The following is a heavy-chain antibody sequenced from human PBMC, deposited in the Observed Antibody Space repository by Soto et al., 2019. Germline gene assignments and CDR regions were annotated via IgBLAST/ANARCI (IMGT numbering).Heavy chain of an antibody. V-gene: IGHV1-46*01. CDR3: VRDLEASDY. J-gene: IGHJ4*02. D-gene: IGHD2-21*01. Sequence: QVHLVQSGAEVKKPGASVKVSCKASGYIFINYYIHWVRQAPGQGLEWIGIINPNGGSTNYAQKFPGRVNMARDTSTSTIYMDRSSLRSDDTAVYYCVRDLEASDYWCQATLVSVSS. CDR1: GYIFINYY. CDR2: INPNGGST.